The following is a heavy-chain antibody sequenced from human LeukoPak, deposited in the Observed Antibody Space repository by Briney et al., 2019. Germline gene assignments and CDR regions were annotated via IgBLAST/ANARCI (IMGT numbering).Heavy chain of an antibody. CDR1: GGSFNSYY. CDR3: ARSYYYDYRQIDY. V-gene: IGHV4-59*05. J-gene: IGHJ4*02. CDR2: IYYSGST. Sequence: SETLSLTCTVSGGSFNSYYWSWLRQPAGKGLEWLGSIYYSGSTYYNPSLKSRVTISVDTSKNQFSLNLYSVTAADTAVFYCARSYYYDYRQIDYWGQGTLVTVSS. D-gene: IGHD3-22*01.